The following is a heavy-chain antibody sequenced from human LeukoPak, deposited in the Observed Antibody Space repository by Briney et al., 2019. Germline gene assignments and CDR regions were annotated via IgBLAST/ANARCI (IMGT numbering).Heavy chain of an antibody. CDR3: ARDDCSSISCYHNWFDP. Sequence: GGSLRLSCAASGFTFSSYWMSWVRQAPGKGLEWVANIKQDGSEKYYVDSVKGRFTISRDNAKNSLYLQMNSLRAEDTAVYHCARDDCSSISCYHNWFDPWGQGTLVTVSS. CDR2: IKQDGSEK. CDR1: GFTFSSYW. J-gene: IGHJ5*02. D-gene: IGHD2-2*01. V-gene: IGHV3-7*01.